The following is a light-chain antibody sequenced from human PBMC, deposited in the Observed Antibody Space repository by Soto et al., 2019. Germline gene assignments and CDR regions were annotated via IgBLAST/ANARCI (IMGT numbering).Light chain of an antibody. Sequence: EIVMTQSPATLSVSPGERATLSCRASQSVSSNLAWYQQRPGQAPRLLIYGASTRATGIPARFSGSGSGTEFTLTISSLQSEDFAVYYCQQNNNWPPITFGGGTKVDIK. CDR3: QQNNNWPPIT. CDR2: GAS. CDR1: QSVSSN. V-gene: IGKV3-15*01. J-gene: IGKJ4*01.